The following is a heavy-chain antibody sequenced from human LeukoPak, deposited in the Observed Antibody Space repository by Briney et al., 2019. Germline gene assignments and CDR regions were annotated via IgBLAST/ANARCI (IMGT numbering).Heavy chain of an antibody. Sequence: TTGGSLRLSCAASGFTFSSYSMNWVRQAPGKGLEWVSSISSSSSYIYYADSVKGRLTISRDNANNSLYLQMNSLRAEDTAVYYCASKVTYFDYWGQGTLVTVSS. J-gene: IGHJ4*02. V-gene: IGHV3-21*01. CDR1: GFTFSSYS. CDR2: ISSSSSYI. CDR3: ASKVTYFDY.